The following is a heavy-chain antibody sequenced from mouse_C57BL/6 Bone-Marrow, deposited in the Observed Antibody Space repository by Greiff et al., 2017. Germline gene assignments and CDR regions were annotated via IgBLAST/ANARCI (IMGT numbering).Heavy chain of an antibody. V-gene: IGHV5-4*01. J-gene: IGHJ1*03. CDR3: ARDGPRWYFDV. Sequence: EVHLVESGGGLVKPGGSLKLSCAASGFTFSSYAMSWVRQTPEKRLEWVATISDGGSYTYYPDNVKGRFTISRDNAKNNLYLQMSHLKSEDTAMYYCARDGPRWYFDVWGTGTTVTVSS. CDR2: ISDGGSYT. CDR1: GFTFSSYA.